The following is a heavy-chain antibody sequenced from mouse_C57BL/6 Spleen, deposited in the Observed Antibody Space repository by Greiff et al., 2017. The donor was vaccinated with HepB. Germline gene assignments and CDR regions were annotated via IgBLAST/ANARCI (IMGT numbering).Heavy chain of an antibody. CDR3: ARFYYYGSSYAMDY. J-gene: IGHJ4*01. D-gene: IGHD1-1*01. CDR1: GFTFSSYA. CDR2: ISDGGSYT. Sequence: DVMLVESGGGLVKPGGSLKLSCAASGFTFSSYAMSWVRQTPEKRLEWVATISDGGSYTYYPDNVKGRFTISRDNAKNNLYLQMSHLKSEDTAMYYCARFYYYGSSYAMDYWGQGTSVTVSS. V-gene: IGHV5-4*03.